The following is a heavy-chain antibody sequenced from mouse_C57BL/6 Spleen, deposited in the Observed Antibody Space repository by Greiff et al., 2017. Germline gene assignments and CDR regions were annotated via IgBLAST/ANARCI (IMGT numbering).Heavy chain of an antibody. CDR3: ARGADYSNYGFGGFAY. J-gene: IGHJ3*01. Sequence: EVKLMESGGGLVQPGGSLKLSCAASGFTFSDYYMYWVRQTPEKRLEWVAYISNGGGSTYYPDTVKGRFTISRDNAKNTLYLQMSRLKSEDTAMYYCARGADYSNYGFGGFAYWGQGTLVTVSA. CDR2: ISNGGGST. CDR1: GFTFSDYY. V-gene: IGHV5-12*01. D-gene: IGHD2-5*01.